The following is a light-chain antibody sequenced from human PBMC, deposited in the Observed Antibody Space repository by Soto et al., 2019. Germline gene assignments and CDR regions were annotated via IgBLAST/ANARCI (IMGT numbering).Light chain of an antibody. CDR2: DAS. V-gene: IGKV3-11*01. Sequence: EIVMTQSPATLSVSPGERATLSCRASQSVSSNLVWYQQKPGQSPRLLMYDASNRATDIPARFSGSGSGTDFTLTISSLETEDSAVYYCQQRSTWPRTFGGGTKVDIK. CDR3: QQRSTWPRT. CDR1: QSVSSN. J-gene: IGKJ4*01.